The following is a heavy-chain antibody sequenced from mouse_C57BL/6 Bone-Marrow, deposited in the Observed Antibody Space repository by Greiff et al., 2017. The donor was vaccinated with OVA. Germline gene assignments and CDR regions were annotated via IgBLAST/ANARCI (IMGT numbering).Heavy chain of an antibody. CDR2: IYPRSGNT. D-gene: IGHD1-1*01. V-gene: IGHV1-81*01. CDR1: GYTFTSYG. CDR3: ARMGYYGSRGNYFDY. J-gene: IGHJ2*01. Sequence: VKLVESGAELARPGASVKLSCKASGYTFTSYGISWVKQRPGQGLEWIGEIYPRSGNTYYNEKFKGKATLTADKSSSTAYMELRSLTSEDSAVYFCARMGYYGSRGNYFDYWGQGTTLTVSS.